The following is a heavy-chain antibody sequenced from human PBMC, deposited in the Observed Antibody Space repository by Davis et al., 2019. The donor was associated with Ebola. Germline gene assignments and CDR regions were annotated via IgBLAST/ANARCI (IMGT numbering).Heavy chain of an antibody. CDR3: ASGDFWSGYPGYMDV. V-gene: IGHV5-51*01. CDR1: GYSFTSYW. Sequence: PGGSLRLSCKGSGYSFTSYWIGWVRQMPGKGLEWMGIIYPGDSDTRYSPSFQGQVTISADKSISTAYLQWSSLKASDTAMYYCASGDFWSGYPGYMDVWGKGTTVTVSS. CDR2: IYPGDSDT. J-gene: IGHJ6*03. D-gene: IGHD3-3*01.